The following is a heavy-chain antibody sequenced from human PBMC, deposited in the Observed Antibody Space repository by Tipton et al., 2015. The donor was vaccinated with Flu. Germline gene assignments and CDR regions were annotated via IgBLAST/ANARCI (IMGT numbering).Heavy chain of an antibody. Sequence: LRLSCTVSGGSISSYYWSWIRQPAGKGLEWMGRIYTSGSTNYNPSLTSRVTMSVDTSKNQFSLKLSSVTAADTAVYYCARVTPPNYDYIWGSYGDAFDIWGQGTMVTVSS. D-gene: IGHD3-16*01. CDR1: GGSISSYY. CDR2: IYTSGST. J-gene: IGHJ3*02. V-gene: IGHV4-4*07. CDR3: ARVTPPNYDYIWGSYGDAFDI.